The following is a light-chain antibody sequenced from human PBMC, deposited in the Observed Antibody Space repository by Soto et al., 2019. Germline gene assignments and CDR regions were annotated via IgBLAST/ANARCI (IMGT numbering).Light chain of an antibody. Sequence: IALTQSPATLSLSPGEIATLSCRASQSISIFLAWYQQKPGQVPRIIIYGASTRATGIPARFSGSGSGTEFTLTISSLQSEDFAVYYCQHYNSWPPTFGPGTKVDIK. J-gene: IGKJ3*01. CDR1: QSISIF. V-gene: IGKV3-15*01. CDR2: GAS. CDR3: QHYNSWPPT.